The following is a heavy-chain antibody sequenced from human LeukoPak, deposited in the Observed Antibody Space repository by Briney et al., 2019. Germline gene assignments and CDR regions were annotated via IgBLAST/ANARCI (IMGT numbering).Heavy chain of an antibody. CDR1: GGTFSSYA. J-gene: IGHJ4*02. V-gene: IGHV1-69*13. CDR2: IIPIFGTA. Sequence: ASVKVSCKASGGTFSSYAISWVRQAPGQGLEWMGGIIPIFGTANYAQKFQGRVTITADESTSTAYMELSSLRSEDTAVYHCARMVTLGNFDYWGQGTLVTVSS. D-gene: IGHD5-18*01. CDR3: ARMVTLGNFDY.